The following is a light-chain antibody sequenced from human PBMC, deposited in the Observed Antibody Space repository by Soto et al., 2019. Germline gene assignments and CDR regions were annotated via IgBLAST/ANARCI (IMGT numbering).Light chain of an antibody. CDR3: LQYDDDSFPT. V-gene: IGKV3-20*01. J-gene: IGKJ1*01. Sequence: EIVLTQSPGTLSLSPGDGATLSCRASQTIHNNFLAWYQQKPGQTPRLLIYGASTRAPDIPDRFSDSGSGADFTLTISRLEPEDFAVFYCLQYDDDSFPTFGQGTTVEVK. CDR2: GAS. CDR1: QTIHNNF.